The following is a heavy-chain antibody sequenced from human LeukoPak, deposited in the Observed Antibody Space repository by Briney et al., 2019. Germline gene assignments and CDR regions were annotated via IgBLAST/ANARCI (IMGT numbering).Heavy chain of an antibody. J-gene: IGHJ5*02. Sequence: SETLSLTCTVSGGSISSSSYYWGWIRQPPGKGLEWIGSIYYSGSTYYNPSLKSRVTISVDTSKNQFSLKLSSVTAADTAVYYCARTGGAAAGVWFDPWGQGTLVTVSS. CDR2: IYYSGST. CDR1: GGSISSSSYY. CDR3: ARTGGAAAGVWFDP. V-gene: IGHV4-39*07. D-gene: IGHD6-13*01.